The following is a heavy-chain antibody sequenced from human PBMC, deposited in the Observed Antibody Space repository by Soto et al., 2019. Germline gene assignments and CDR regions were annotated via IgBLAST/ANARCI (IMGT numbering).Heavy chain of an antibody. D-gene: IGHD2-2*02. V-gene: IGHV1-2*02. CDR1: GYSFTDHY. Sequence: QVQLVQSGAEVKEPGASVKVSCKASGYSFTDHYMHWVRQAPGQGLEWMGWINPNSGGTKSAQQFQGRVTMTRDTPTSTAYMELNRLRFDDTAVYYCARGKEIPDYWNFDLWGRGTLVTVSS. CDR2: INPNSGGT. CDR3: ARGKEIPDYWNFDL. J-gene: IGHJ2*01.